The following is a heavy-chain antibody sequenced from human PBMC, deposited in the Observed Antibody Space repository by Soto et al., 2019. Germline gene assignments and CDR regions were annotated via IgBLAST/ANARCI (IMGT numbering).Heavy chain of an antibody. CDR2: IYSGGNT. CDR1: GFTVSSNY. CDR3: ARGYCSGGTCYPIWFDA. V-gene: IGHV3-53*01. D-gene: IGHD2-15*01. Sequence: GGSLRLSCAASGFTVSSNYMSWVRQAPGKGLEWVSVIYSGGNTCYADSVRGRFTISRDNSKNTLYLQMNSLRAEDTAVYYCARGYCSGGTCYPIWFDAWGQGTLVTVSS. J-gene: IGHJ5*02.